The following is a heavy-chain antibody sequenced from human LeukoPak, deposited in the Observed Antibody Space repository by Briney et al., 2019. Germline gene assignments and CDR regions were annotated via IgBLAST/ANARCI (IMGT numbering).Heavy chain of an antibody. CDR3: ARGGRTTWHGMDV. V-gene: IGHV3-30*02. CDR1: GFTFSSYG. Sequence: GGSLRLSCAASGFTFSSYGMHWVRQAPGKGLEWVAFIRYDGSNKYYADSVKGRFTISRDNSKNTLYLQMNSLRAEDTAVYYCARGGRTTWHGMDVWGQGTTVTVSS. D-gene: IGHD4-17*01. J-gene: IGHJ6*02. CDR2: IRYDGSNK.